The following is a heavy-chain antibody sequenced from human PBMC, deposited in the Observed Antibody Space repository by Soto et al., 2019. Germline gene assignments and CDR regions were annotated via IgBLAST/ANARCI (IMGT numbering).Heavy chain of an antibody. CDR3: ARARSGYSPTLDP. CDR1: GYTFTTYD. CDR2: ISPYSGNT. D-gene: IGHD4-4*01. Sequence: ASVKVSCKASGYTFTTYDLSWVRQAPGQGLEWMGWISPYSGNTKYAQKLQGRVTMTADTSTNTAYVELRSLRSDDTAVYYCARARSGYSPTLDPWGQGTLVTVYS. J-gene: IGHJ5*02. V-gene: IGHV1-18*01.